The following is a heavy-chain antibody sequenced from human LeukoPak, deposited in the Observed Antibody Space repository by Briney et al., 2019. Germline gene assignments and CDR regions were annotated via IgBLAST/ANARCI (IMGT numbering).Heavy chain of an antibody. D-gene: IGHD4/OR15-4a*01. J-gene: IGHJ6*03. CDR3: ARGGAYYYYMDV. V-gene: IGHV3-21*01. CDR1: GFIFSNYW. CDR2: ISSTSRHI. Sequence: AGGSLRLSCATSGFIFSNYWMSWVRQAPGKGLEWVSSISSTSRHIYYADSVKGRFTISRDNAKNSLYLQMNSLRAEDTAVYYCARGGAYYYYMDVWGKGTTVTVSS.